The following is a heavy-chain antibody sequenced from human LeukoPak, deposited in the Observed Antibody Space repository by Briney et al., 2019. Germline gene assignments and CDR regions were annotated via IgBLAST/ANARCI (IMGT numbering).Heavy chain of an antibody. CDR1: GFTFSSYA. CDR2: ISGSGGST. D-gene: IGHD3-9*01. Sequence: GGSLRLSCAASGFTFSSYAMSWVRQAPGKGLEWVSAISGSGGSTYYADSVKGRFTISRDNSKNTLYLQMSSLRAEDTAVYYCAKTPTYYDILTNIDYWGQGTLVTVSS. V-gene: IGHV3-23*01. CDR3: AKTPTYYDILTNIDY. J-gene: IGHJ4*02.